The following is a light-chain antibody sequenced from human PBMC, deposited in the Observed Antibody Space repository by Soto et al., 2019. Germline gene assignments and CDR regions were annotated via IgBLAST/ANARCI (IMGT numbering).Light chain of an antibody. V-gene: IGKV3-15*01. Sequence: EIVMTQSPATLSVSPGERATLSCRASQSVGNNLDWYRQKSGQAPRLLIYGASTRATGIPARFSGSGSGTDFTLTISRLEPEDFAVYWCQQYDSSPRTFGQGTKVEIK. CDR1: QSVGNN. CDR2: GAS. J-gene: IGKJ1*01. CDR3: QQYDSSPRT.